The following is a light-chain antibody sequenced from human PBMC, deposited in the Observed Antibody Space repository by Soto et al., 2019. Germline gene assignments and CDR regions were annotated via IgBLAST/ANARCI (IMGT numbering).Light chain of an antibody. Sequence: EIVLTQSPGTLSLSTLEIATLSCRTSQSVSSSYLAGYQQKPGQAPRLLIYGASSRATGIPDRFSGSGSGTDFTLTISRLEPEDFAVYYCQQYGSSPYTFGQGTKVDIK. CDR3: QQYGSSPYT. J-gene: IGKJ2*01. V-gene: IGKV3-20*01. CDR2: GAS. CDR1: QSVSSSY.